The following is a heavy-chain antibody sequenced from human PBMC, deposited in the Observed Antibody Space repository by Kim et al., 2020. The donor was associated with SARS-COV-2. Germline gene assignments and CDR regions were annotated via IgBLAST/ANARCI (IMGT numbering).Heavy chain of an antibody. CDR3: AKDLITVIVGWFDP. Sequence: ADSVKCRVTISRDNSKNTLYLHMNSVRAEDTAVYYYAKDLITVIVGWFDPWGQGTLVTVSS. V-gene: IGHV3-30*02. D-gene: IGHD3-22*01. J-gene: IGHJ5*02.